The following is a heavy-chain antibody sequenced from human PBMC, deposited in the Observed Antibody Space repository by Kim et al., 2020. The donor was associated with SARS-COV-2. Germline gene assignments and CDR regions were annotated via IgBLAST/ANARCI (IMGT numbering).Heavy chain of an antibody. V-gene: IGHV3-30*04. J-gene: IGHJ4*02. Sequence: GGSLRLSCAASGFTFSSYAMHWVRQAPGKGLEWVAVISYDGSNKYYVDSVKGRFTISRDNSKNTLYLQMNSLRAEDTAVYYCAREWGVVPAAKGVFDYWGQGTLVTVSS. CDR2: ISYDGSNK. CDR1: GFTFSSYA. CDR3: AREWGVVPAAKGVFDY. D-gene: IGHD2-2*01.